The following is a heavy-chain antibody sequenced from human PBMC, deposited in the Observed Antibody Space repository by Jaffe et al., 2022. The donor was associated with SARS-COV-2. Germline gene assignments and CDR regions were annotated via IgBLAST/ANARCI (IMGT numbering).Heavy chain of an antibody. V-gene: IGHV1-8*01. J-gene: IGHJ6*03. D-gene: IGHD6-19*01. CDR1: GYTFTSYD. CDR2: MNPNSGNT. Sequence: QVQLVQSGAEVKKPGASVKVSCKASGYTFTSYDINWVRQATGQGLEWMGWMNPNSGNTGYAQKFQGRVTMTRNTSISTAYMELSSLRSEDTAVYYCARVSGWYRLYYYYYYYMDVWGKGTTVTVSS. CDR3: ARVSGWYRLYYYYYYYMDV.